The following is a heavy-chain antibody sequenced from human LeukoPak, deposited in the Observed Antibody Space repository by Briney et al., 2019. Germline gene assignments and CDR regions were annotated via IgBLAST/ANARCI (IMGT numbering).Heavy chain of an antibody. CDR1: GGSISSSRYY. J-gene: IGHJ4*02. Sequence: SETLSLTCTVSGGSISSSRYYWVWIRQPPGKGLEWIGNIYYSGSTYYNPSLKSRVTISVDTSKNQFSLKLSSVTAADTAVYYCAGPRIAVAGLGPFDYWGQGTLVTVSS. D-gene: IGHD6-19*01. CDR2: IYYSGST. V-gene: IGHV4-39*01. CDR3: AGPRIAVAGLGPFDY.